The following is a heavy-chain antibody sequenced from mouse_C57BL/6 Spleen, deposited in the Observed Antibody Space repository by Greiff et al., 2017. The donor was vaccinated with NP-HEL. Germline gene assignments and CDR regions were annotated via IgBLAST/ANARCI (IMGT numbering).Heavy chain of an antibody. J-gene: IGHJ3*01. V-gene: IGHV5-4*01. CDR2: ISDGGSYT. Sequence: EVNVVESGGGLVKPGGSLKLSCAASGFTFSSYAMSWVRQTPEKRLEWVATISDGGSYTYYPDNVKGRFTISRDNAKNNLYLQMSHLKSEDTAMYYCARERVVYFAYWGQGTLVTVSA. D-gene: IGHD1-3*01. CDR3: ARERVVYFAY. CDR1: GFTFSSYA.